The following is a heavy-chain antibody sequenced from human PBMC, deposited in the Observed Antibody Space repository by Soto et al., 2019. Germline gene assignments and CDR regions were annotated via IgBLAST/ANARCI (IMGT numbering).Heavy chain of an antibody. V-gene: IGHV1-18*01. CDR2: ISAYNGNT. Sequence: QVQLVQSGAEVKKPGASVKVSCKASGYTFTSYGIIWVRQAPGQGLEWMGWISAYNGNTNYAQKLQGRVTMTTDTSTSTAYMELRSLRSDDTAVYYCARVGVVQLPDYYYYMDVWGKGTTVTVSS. CDR3: ARVGVVQLPDYYYYMDV. J-gene: IGHJ6*03. D-gene: IGHD2-15*01. CDR1: GYTFTSYG.